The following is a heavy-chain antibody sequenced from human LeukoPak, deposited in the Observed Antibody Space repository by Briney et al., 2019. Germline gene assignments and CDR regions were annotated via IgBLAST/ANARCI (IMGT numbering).Heavy chain of an antibody. Sequence: SETLSLTCAVYGGSFSAYYWSWIRQPPGKGLEWIGEINHSGSTNYNPSLKSRVTISVDTSKNQFSLKLSSVTAADTAVYYCARGRWELLYYYYYMDVWGKGTTVTVSS. CDR3: ARGRWELLYYYYYMDV. D-gene: IGHD1-26*01. J-gene: IGHJ6*03. CDR1: GGSFSAYY. CDR2: INHSGST. V-gene: IGHV4-34*01.